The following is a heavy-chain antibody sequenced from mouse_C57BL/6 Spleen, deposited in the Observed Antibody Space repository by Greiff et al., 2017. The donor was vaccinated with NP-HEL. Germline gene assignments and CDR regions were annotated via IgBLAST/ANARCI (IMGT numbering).Heavy chain of an antibody. CDR2: ISDGGSYT. Sequence: EVKVVESGGGLVKPGGSLKLSCAASGFTFSSYAMSWVRQTPEKRLEWVATISDGGSYTYYPDNVKGRFTISRDNAKNHLYLQMSHLKSEDTAMYYCAREGYFDVWGTGTTVTVSS. J-gene: IGHJ1*03. CDR1: GFTFSSYA. CDR3: AREGYFDV. V-gene: IGHV5-4*01.